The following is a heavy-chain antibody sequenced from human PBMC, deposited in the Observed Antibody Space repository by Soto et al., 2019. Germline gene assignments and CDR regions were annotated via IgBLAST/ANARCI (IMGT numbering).Heavy chain of an antibody. CDR3: ARGQQQLALFDY. CDR1: GGSISSGDYY. V-gene: IGHV4-30-4*01. Sequence: PSETLSLTCTVSGGSISSGDYYWSWIRQPPGKGLEWIGYIYYSGSTYYNPSLKSRVTISVDTSKNQFSLKLSSVTAADTAVYYCARGQQQLALFDYWGQGTLVTVPS. D-gene: IGHD6-13*01. J-gene: IGHJ4*02. CDR2: IYYSGST.